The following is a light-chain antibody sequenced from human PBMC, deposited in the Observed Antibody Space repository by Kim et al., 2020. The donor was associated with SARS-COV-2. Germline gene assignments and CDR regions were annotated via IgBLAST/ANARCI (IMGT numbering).Light chain of an antibody. CDR1: SSTRGPGYG. Sequence: VTISRTGGSSTRGPGYGVQWYQQLPGTAPRHRIYINNNRPSGVPDRFSGSKSGTSASLAITGLQADDEADYYCQSYDISLTSPYVFGTGTKVTVL. V-gene: IGLV1-40*01. CDR3: QSYDISLTSPYV. J-gene: IGLJ1*01. CDR2: INN.